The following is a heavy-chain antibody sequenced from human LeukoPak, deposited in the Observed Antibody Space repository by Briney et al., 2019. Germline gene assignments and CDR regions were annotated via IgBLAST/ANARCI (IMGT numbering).Heavy chain of an antibody. CDR2: ISSSSSYI. V-gene: IGHV3-21*01. Sequence: GGSLRLSCAASGFTFSSYSMNWVRQAPGKGLGWVSSISSSSSYIYYADSVKGRFTISRDNAKNSLYLQMNSLRAEDTAVYYCARDPDYGDFDGGDWGQGTLVTVSS. CDR3: ARDPDYGDFDGGD. J-gene: IGHJ4*02. D-gene: IGHD4-17*01. CDR1: GFTFSSYS.